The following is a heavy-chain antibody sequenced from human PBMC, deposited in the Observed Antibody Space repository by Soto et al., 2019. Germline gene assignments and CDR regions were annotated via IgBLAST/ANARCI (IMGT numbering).Heavy chain of an antibody. CDR3: ASLDCSGGTCHLGY. J-gene: IGHJ4*02. D-gene: IGHD2-15*01. CDR2: IYYSGST. CDR1: GGSISSYY. V-gene: IGHV4-59*08. Sequence: SETLSLTCTVSGGSISSYYWSWIRQPPGKGLEWIGYIYYSGSTNYNPSLKSRVTISVDTSKNQFSLKLSSVTAADTALYYCASLDCSGGTCHLGYWGQGTLVTVS.